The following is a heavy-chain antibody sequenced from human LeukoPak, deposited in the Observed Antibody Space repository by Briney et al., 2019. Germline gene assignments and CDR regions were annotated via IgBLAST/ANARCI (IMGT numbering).Heavy chain of an antibody. D-gene: IGHD3-22*01. V-gene: IGHV3-48*04. CDR2: ISSSSSTI. CDR3: ARDDPYYYDSSGRPIPYGMDV. CDR1: GFTFSSYS. Sequence: PGGSLRLSCAASGFTFSSYSMNWVRQAPGKGLEWVSYISSSSSTIYYADSVKGRFTISRDNAKNSLYLQMNSLRAEDTAVYYCARDDPYYYDSSGRPIPYGMDVWGQGTTVTVSS. J-gene: IGHJ6*02.